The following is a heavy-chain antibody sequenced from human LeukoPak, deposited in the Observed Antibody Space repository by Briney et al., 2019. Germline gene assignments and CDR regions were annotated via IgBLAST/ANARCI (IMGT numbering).Heavy chain of an antibody. V-gene: IGHV1-18*01. CDR2: MNPNSGNT. CDR1: GYTFTSYD. D-gene: IGHD3-22*01. Sequence: ASVRVSCKASGYTFTSYDINWVRQVTGQGLEWVGWMNPNSGNTNYAQKLQGRVTMTTDTSTSTAYMELRSLRSDDTAVYYCAREITRYYYDSSGYQPFDPWGQGTLVTVSS. CDR3: AREITRYYYDSSGYQPFDP. J-gene: IGHJ5*02.